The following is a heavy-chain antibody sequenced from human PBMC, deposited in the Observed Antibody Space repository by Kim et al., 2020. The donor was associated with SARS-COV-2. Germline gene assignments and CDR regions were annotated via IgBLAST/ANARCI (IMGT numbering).Heavy chain of an antibody. Sequence: SETLSLTCTVSGGSISSSSYYWGWIRQPPGKGLEWIGSIYYSGSTYYNPSLKSRVTISVDTSKNQFSLKLSSVTAADTAVYYCARHRRGYSYGGYWGQGTLVTVSS. CDR2: IYYSGST. J-gene: IGHJ4*02. CDR3: ARHRRGYSYGGY. V-gene: IGHV4-39*01. D-gene: IGHD5-18*01. CDR1: GGSISSSSYY.